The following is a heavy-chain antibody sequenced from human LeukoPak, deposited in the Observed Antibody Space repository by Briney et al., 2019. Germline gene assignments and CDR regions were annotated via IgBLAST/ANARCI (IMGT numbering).Heavy chain of an antibody. CDR3: ARDQGLGVVTTVNWFDP. CDR1: GGSISSYY. D-gene: IGHD3-3*01. J-gene: IGHJ5*02. Sequence: SETLSLTCTVSGGSISSYYWSWIRQPAGKGLEWIGRIYTSGSTNYNPSLKSRVTMSVDTSKNQFSLKLSSVTAADTAVYYCARDQGLGVVTTVNWFDPWGQGTLVTVSS. CDR2: IYTSGST. V-gene: IGHV4-4*07.